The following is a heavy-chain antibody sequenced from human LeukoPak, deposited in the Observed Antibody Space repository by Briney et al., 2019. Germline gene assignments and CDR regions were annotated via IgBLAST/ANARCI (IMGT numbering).Heavy chain of an antibody. J-gene: IGHJ3*02. Sequence: GGSLRLSCAVSGFTFTNYAMSWVRQAPGKGLEYVSAISSNGGSTYYANSVKGRFTISRDNSKNTLYLQMGSLRAEDMAVYYCARAYGDYVDDAFDIWGQGTMVTVSS. D-gene: IGHD4-17*01. V-gene: IGHV3-64*01. CDR2: ISSNGGST. CDR3: ARAYGDYVDDAFDI. CDR1: GFTFTNYA.